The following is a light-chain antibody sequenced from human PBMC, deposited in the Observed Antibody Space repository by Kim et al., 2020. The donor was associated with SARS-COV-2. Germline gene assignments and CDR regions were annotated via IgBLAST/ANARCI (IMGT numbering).Light chain of an antibody. CDR2: AAS. J-gene: IGKJ1*01. V-gene: IGKV1-39*01. Sequence: ASVGDRVTITCRASENNRRYLNWYQQKPGKAPKLLIYAASNLQSGVPSRFSGSGSGTDFTLSINNLQPEDAAVYYCQQSSDIPWTFGQGTKVDIK. CDR1: ENNRRY. CDR3: QQSSDIPWT.